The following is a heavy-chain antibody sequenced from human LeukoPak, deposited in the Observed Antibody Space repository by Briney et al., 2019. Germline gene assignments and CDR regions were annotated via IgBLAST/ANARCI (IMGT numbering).Heavy chain of an antibody. D-gene: IGHD6-19*01. Sequence: SETLSLTCAVYGGSFSGYYWSRIRQPPGKGLEWIGEINHSGSTNYNPSLKSRVTISVDTSKNQFSLKLSSVTAADTAVYYCARRAQWLVQGRYFDLWGRGTLVTVSS. CDR3: ARRAQWLVQGRYFDL. CDR1: GGSFSGYY. V-gene: IGHV4-34*01. CDR2: INHSGST. J-gene: IGHJ2*01.